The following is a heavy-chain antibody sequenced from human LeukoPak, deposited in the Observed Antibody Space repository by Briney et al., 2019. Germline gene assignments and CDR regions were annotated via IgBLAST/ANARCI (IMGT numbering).Heavy chain of an antibody. D-gene: IGHD3-22*01. CDR3: ARRTGYYYDSSGYSFWFDP. V-gene: IGHV4-59*08. CDR1: GGSISSYY. Sequence: PSETLSLTCTVSGGSISSYYWSWIRQPPGKGLEWIGYIYYSGSTSYNPSLKSRVTISVDTSKNQFSLKLSSVTAADTAVYYCARRTGYYYDSSGYSFWFDPWGQGTLVTVSS. CDR2: IYYSGST. J-gene: IGHJ5*02.